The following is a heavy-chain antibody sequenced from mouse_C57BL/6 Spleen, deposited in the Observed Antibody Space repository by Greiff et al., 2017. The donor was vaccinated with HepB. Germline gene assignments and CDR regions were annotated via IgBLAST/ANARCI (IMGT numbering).Heavy chain of an antibody. CDR3: ARNNWDVFFDY. CDR1: GYTFTSYW. J-gene: IGHJ2*01. Sequence: VQLQQSGAELVKPGASVKLSCKASGYTFTSYWMHWVKQGPGQGLEWIGMIHPNSGSTNYNEKFKSKATLTVDKSSSTAYMQLSSLTSEDSAVYYCARNNWDVFFDYWGQGTTLTVSS. CDR2: IHPNSGST. V-gene: IGHV1-64*01. D-gene: IGHD4-1*01.